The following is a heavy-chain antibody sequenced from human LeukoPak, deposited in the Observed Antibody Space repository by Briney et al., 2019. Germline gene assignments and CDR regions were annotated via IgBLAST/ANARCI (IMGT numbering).Heavy chain of an antibody. V-gene: IGHV6-1*01. CDR3: ARHVDYSSSWYGQYYFDY. CDR2: TYYRSKWYN. D-gene: IGHD6-13*01. Sequence: SQTLSLTCAISGDSVSSNSAAWNWIRQSPSRGLEWLGRTYYRSKWYNDYAVSVKSRITINPDTSKNQFSLQLNSVTPEDTAVYYCARHVDYSSSWYGQYYFDYWGQGTLVTVSS. J-gene: IGHJ4*02. CDR1: GDSVSSNSAA.